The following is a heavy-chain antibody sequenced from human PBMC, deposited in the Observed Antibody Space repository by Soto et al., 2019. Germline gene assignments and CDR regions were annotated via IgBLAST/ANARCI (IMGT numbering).Heavy chain of an antibody. CDR3: ARDRVVIRYYGMDV. Sequence: QVQLQESGPGLVKPSGTLSLTCAVSGGSISSSNWWSWVRQPPGKGLEWIGEIYHSGSTNYNPSLTRRVTISVDKSKNQFSLKLSSVTAADTAVYYWARDRVVIRYYGMDVWGQGTTVTVSS. D-gene: IGHD3-3*01. CDR2: IYHSGST. CDR1: GGSISSSNW. J-gene: IGHJ6*02. V-gene: IGHV4-4*02.